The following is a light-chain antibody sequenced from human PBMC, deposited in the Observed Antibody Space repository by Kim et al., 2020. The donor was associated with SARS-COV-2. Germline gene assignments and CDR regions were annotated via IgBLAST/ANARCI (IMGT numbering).Light chain of an antibody. J-gene: IGKJ3*01. Sequence: ASVGDRVTRPGRARKGISKKLGWIQQKPGEAPKSVIYAASNLQSGVPSRFSGSGSGTDFTLTISSRQPEEFATNYGKQNNTYPCTFGPGTKVDIK. CDR1: KGISKK. CDR3: KQNNTYPCT. CDR2: AAS. V-gene: IGKV1-16*01.